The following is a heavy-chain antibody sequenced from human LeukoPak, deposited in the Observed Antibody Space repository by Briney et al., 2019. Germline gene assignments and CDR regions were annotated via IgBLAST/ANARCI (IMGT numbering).Heavy chain of an antibody. D-gene: IGHD6-19*01. CDR1: GFTFSSYG. Sequence: GGSLRLSCAASGFTFSSYGMHWVRQAPGKGLEWVAVISYDGSNKYYADSVEGRFTISRDNSKNTLYPQMNSLRAEDTAVYYCAKDSGSGWYLGYYFDYWGQGTLVTVSS. J-gene: IGHJ4*02. V-gene: IGHV3-30*18. CDR2: ISYDGSNK. CDR3: AKDSGSGWYLGYYFDY.